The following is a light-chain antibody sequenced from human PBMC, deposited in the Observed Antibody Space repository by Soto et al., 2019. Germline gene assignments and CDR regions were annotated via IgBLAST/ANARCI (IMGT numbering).Light chain of an antibody. CDR3: QQYGSSPPRT. CDR1: QSVSNDF. J-gene: IGKJ1*01. CDR2: GAS. Sequence: EIVLTQSPATVSLSPGERSTLSCRSIQSVSNDFLAWYQQKPGQAPRLLIYGASTRATDVPDRFSGSGSGADFTLSISRLEPEDFAVYYCQQYGSSPPRTFGQGTKVDIK. V-gene: IGKV3-20*01.